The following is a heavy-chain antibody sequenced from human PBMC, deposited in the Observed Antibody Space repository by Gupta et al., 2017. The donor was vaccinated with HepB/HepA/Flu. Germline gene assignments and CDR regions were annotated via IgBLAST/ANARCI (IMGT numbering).Heavy chain of an antibody. D-gene: IGHD3-3*02. J-gene: IGHJ3*02. V-gene: IGHV3-23*01. CDR3: AKDRLSLNALDI. CDR2: ISGSGRST. Sequence: EVQLLESGGGLVQPVGSLRLSCAASIFTFSNYGMSWVRQAPGKGLGWVSYISGSGRSTNYADSVKGRFTISRDNSKNTLYLQMNSLRAEDTAVYYCAKDRLSLNALDIWGQGTMVTVSP. CDR1: IFTFSNYG.